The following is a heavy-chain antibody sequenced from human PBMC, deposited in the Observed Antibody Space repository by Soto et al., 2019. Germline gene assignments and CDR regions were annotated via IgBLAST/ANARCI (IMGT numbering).Heavy chain of an antibody. D-gene: IGHD2-15*01. CDR3: GKDVSGSCADY. CDR1: GFTFSNYP. Sequence: QVQLVESGGGVVQPGRSLRLSCAASGFTFSNYPIHWVRQAPGRGLEWVAVISSDGSGKYYAESVKGQFTISRDNSKHSMSLHMNSLRAEATVVYYGGKDVSGSCADYWGQGTLVSVS. J-gene: IGHJ4*02. V-gene: IGHV3-30*14. CDR2: ISSDGSGK.